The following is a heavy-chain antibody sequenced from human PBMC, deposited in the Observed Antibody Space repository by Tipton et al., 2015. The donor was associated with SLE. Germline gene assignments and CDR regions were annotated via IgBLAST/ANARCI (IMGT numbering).Heavy chain of an antibody. Sequence: LRLSCTVSGGSISSGGYYWSWIRQHPGKGLEWIGYIYYSGSTYYNPSLKSRVTISVDTSKNQFSLKLSSVTAADTAVYYCARVGRLGFWSGYWGFDAFDIWGQGTMVTVSS. J-gene: IGHJ3*02. CDR3: ARVGRLGFWSGYWGFDAFDI. CDR1: GGSISSGGYY. CDR2: IYYSGST. D-gene: IGHD3-3*01. V-gene: IGHV4-31*03.